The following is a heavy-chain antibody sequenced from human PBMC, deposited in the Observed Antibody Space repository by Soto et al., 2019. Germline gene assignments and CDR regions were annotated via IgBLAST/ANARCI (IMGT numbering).Heavy chain of an antibody. V-gene: IGHV3-33*01. CDR2: IWYDGSNK. Sequence: QVQLVESGGGVVQPGRSLRLSCAASGFTFSSYGMHWVRQAPGKGLEWVAVIWYDGSNKYYADSVKGRFTISRDNSKNTLYLQMNSLRAEDTAVYYCVREGEYYDSSGRSYYYYGMDVWGQGTTVTVSS. CDR3: VREGEYYDSSGRSYYYYGMDV. CDR1: GFTFSSYG. J-gene: IGHJ6*02. D-gene: IGHD3-22*01.